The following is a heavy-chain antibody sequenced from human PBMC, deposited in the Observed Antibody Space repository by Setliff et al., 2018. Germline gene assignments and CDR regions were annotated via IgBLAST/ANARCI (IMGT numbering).Heavy chain of an antibody. CDR3: AATRDGYNMGY. CDR1: GGSFSGYY. CDR2: ISHSGST. J-gene: IGHJ4*02. D-gene: IGHD1-26*01. V-gene: IGHV4-34*01. Sequence: PSETLSLTCAVYGGSFSGYYWSWIRQPPGKGLEWIGEISHSGSTNYNPSLKSRVTISVDTSKNQFSLKLSSVTAADTAVYYCAATRDGYNMGYWGQGTLVTVSS.